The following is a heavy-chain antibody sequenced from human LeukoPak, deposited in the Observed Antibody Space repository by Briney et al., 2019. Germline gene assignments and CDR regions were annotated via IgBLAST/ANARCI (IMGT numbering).Heavy chain of an antibody. CDR2: IYYSGST. D-gene: IGHD3-16*02. Sequence: SETLSLTCTVSGGSISSYYWSWIRQPPGKGLEWIGYIYYSGSTNYNPSLKSRVTISVDTSKNQFALRLNSVTAADTAMYYCARSHDHLWGNYPDYWGQGTLVTVSS. CDR3: ARSHDHLWGNYPDY. J-gene: IGHJ4*02. V-gene: IGHV4-59*12. CDR1: GGSISSYY.